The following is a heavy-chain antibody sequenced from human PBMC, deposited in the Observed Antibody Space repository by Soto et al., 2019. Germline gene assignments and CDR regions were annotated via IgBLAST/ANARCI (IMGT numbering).Heavy chain of an antibody. J-gene: IGHJ3*02. V-gene: IGHV6-1*01. CDR3: ARDHGKCSSTSCYGWYAFDI. D-gene: IGHD2-2*01. CDR1: GDSVSSNSAA. CDR2: TYYRSKWYN. Sequence: PSQTLSLTCAISGDSVSSNSAAWNWIRQSPSRGLEWLGRTYYRSKWYNDYAVSVKSRITINPDTSKNQFSLQLNSATPEDTAVYYCARDHGKCSSTSCYGWYAFDIWGQGTMVTVSS.